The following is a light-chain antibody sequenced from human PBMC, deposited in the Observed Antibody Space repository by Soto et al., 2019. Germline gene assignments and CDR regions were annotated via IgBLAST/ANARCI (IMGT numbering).Light chain of an antibody. CDR3: QQYDNWWT. CDR2: GAS. Sequence: EIVMTQSPATLSVSPGERATLSCRASQSVTSNLAWYQKKPGQAPRLLIYGASTRATGIPARFSGSGSGTDFTLTISSLQSEDFAVYDCQQYDNWWTFGQGTRVEIK. V-gene: IGKV3-15*01. J-gene: IGKJ1*01. CDR1: QSVTSN.